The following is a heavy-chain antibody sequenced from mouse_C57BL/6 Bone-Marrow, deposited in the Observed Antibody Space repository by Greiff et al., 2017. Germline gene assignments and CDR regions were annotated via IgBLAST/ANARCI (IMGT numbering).Heavy chain of an antibody. CDR3: ARPHYGSSPAWFAY. D-gene: IGHD1-1*01. J-gene: IGHJ3*01. V-gene: IGHV1-81*01. CDR2: IYPRSGNT. Sequence: VQLQQSGAELARPGASVKLSCKASGYTFTSYGISWVKQRTGQGLEWIGEIYPRSGNTYYNAKFKGKATLTADKSSSTAYMELRSLTSEDSAVYFCARPHYGSSPAWFAYWGQGTLVTVSA. CDR1: GYTFTSYG.